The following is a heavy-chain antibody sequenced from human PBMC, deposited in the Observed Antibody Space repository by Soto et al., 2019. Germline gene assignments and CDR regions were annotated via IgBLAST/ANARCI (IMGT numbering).Heavy chain of an antibody. CDR1: GYSINSGYF. CDR2: ISYHGST. Sequence: TLSLTCDVSGYSINSGYFWGWVRQPPGKGLEWIGSISYHGSTHYNPSLESRVTILRDTPKNQFSLSLSFVTAADTAVYYCARLEHSGLPESLQWGQGTLVTVSS. D-gene: IGHD5-12*01. V-gene: IGHV4-38-2*01. J-gene: IGHJ1*01. CDR3: ARLEHSGLPESLQ.